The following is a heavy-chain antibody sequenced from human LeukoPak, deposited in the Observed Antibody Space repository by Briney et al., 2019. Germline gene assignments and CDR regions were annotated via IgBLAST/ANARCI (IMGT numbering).Heavy chain of an antibody. CDR2: ISGSGGST. J-gene: IGHJ4*02. Sequence: PGGSLRLSCAASGFTFSSYAMSWVRQAPGKGLEWVSAISGSGGSTYYADSVKGRFTISRDNSKNTLYLQMNSLRAEDTAVYYCAKDWSRITFGGVIVRLLFDYWGQGTLVTVSS. V-gene: IGHV3-23*01. D-gene: IGHD3-16*02. CDR3: AKDWSRITFGGVIVRLLFDY. CDR1: GFTFSSYA.